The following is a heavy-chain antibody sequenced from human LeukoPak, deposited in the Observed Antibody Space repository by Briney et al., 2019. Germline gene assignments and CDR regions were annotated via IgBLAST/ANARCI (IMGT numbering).Heavy chain of an antibody. J-gene: IGHJ5*02. V-gene: IGHV4-4*07. D-gene: IGHD3-10*01. CDR3: ARDGYYYGSGSQNWFDP. CDR1: GGSISSYY. Sequence: KPSETLSLTCTVSGGSISSYYWSWIRQPAGKGLEWIGRIYTSGSTNYNPSLKSRVTMSVDTSKNQSSLKLSSVTAADTAVYYCARDGYYYGSGSQNWFDPWGQGTLVTVSS. CDR2: IYTSGST.